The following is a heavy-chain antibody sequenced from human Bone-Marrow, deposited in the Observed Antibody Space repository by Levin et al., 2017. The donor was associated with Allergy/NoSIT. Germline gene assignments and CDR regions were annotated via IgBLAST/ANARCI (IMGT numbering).Heavy chain of an antibody. J-gene: IGHJ4*02. V-gene: IGHV3-74*01. D-gene: IGHD2-8*01. CDR2: TTVDGTNT. CDR1: GFNFINYW. CDR3: VRDSPHANFDY. Sequence: GGSLRLSCAASGFNFINYWIHWVRQAPGQGLVWISRTTVDGTNTTYADSVRGRFTGSRDNAKSTVYLQMNSLRVEDTAVYYCVRDSPHANFDYWGQGAPVTVSS.